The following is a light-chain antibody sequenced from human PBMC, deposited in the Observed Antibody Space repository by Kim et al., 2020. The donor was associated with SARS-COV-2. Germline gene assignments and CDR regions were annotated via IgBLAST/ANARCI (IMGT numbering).Light chain of an antibody. Sequence: EIVLTQSPGTLSLSPGEGDTLSCWASQSVSSNYLAWYQLKPGQAPKLLIYGASTRATGIPDRFTGSGSGTDFTLTINSLEPEDVAVYYCQQYGSTPLTFGGGTKLEI. V-gene: IGKV3-20*01. CDR3: QQYGSTPLT. CDR1: QSVSSNY. CDR2: GAS. J-gene: IGKJ4*01.